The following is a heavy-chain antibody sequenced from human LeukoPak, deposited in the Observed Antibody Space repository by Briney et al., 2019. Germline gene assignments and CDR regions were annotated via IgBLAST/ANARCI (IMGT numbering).Heavy chain of an antibody. D-gene: IGHD3-10*01. CDR1: GGSISSYY. CDR3: ARDRAYYYGSGTLYYYYGMDV. V-gene: IGHV4-59*01. Sequence: SETLSLTCTVSGGSISSYYWSWLRQPPGKGLEWIGYIYYSGSTNYNPSLKSRVTISVDTSKNQFSLKLSSVTAADTAVYYCARDRAYYYGSGTLYYYYGMDVWGQGTTVTVSS. CDR2: IYYSGST. J-gene: IGHJ6*02.